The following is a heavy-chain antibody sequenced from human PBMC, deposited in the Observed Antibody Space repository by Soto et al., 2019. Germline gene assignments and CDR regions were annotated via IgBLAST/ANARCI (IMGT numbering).Heavy chain of an antibody. Sequence: EVQLLESGGGLVQPGGSLRLSCAASGFTFSSYAMSWVRQAPGKGLEWVSAISGSGGSTYYADSVKGRFTISRDNSKNTLYLQMNSLRAEDTAVYYCAKDREVYYDSSGYYYFQHWGQGTLVTVSS. V-gene: IGHV3-23*01. CDR2: ISGSGGST. J-gene: IGHJ1*01. CDR3: AKDREVYYDSSGYYYFQH. D-gene: IGHD3-22*01. CDR1: GFTFSSYA.